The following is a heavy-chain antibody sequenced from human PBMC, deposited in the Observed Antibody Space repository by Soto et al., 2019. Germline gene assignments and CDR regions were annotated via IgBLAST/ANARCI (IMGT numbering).Heavy chain of an antibody. V-gene: IGHV1-3*01. J-gene: IGHJ4*02. D-gene: IGHD6-19*01. CDR1: GYTFTSYA. Sequence: GASVKVSCKASGYTFTSYAMHWVRQAPGQRLEWMGWINAGNGNTKYSQKFQGRVTITRDTSASTAYMELSSLRSEDTAVYFCARAVAVPADFDYWGQGTLVTVLL. CDR3: ARAVAVPADFDY. CDR2: INAGNGNT.